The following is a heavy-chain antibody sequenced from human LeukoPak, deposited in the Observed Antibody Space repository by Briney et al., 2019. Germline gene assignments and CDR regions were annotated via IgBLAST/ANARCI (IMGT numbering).Heavy chain of an antibody. CDR1: GYSFTNYW. V-gene: IGHV5-51*01. Sequence: GESLKISCKGSGYSFTNYWIGWVRQMPGKGLEWMGIIYPGDSDTRYSPSFQGQVTISADRSITTAYLQWSGLKASDTAMYYCAGAADVYGMDVWGQGTTVTVSS. CDR3: AGAADVYGMDV. D-gene: IGHD1-26*01. J-gene: IGHJ6*02. CDR2: IYPGDSDT.